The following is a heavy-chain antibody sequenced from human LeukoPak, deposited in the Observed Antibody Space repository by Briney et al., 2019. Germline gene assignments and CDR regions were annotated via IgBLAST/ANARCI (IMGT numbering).Heavy chain of an antibody. CDR1: GGSISSGDYY. CDR2: IYYSGST. V-gene: IGHV4-30-4*01. J-gene: IGHJ6*02. CDR3: ARGSTSYGMDV. Sequence: SETLSLTCTVSGGSISSGDYYWRWIRQPPGKGLEWIGYIYYSGSTYYNPSLKSRATISVDTSKNQFSLKLSSVTAADTAVYYCARGSTSYGMDVWGQGTTVTVSS. D-gene: IGHD2-2*01.